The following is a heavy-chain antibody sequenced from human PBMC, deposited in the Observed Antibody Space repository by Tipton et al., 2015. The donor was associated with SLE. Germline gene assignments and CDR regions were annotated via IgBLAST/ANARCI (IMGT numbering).Heavy chain of an antibody. CDR2: IQQDGSVK. D-gene: IGHD6-19*01. Sequence: SLRLSCTASEFTFSTYYMSWFRPAPGKGLEWVGNIQQDGSVKHYLESVKGRFTVSRDNAKNSLYLQMNSLRAEDTAVYYCARGSGWYCNFWGQGTLVTVSS. CDR1: EFTFSTYY. J-gene: IGHJ4*02. V-gene: IGHV3-7*01. CDR3: ARGSGWYCNF.